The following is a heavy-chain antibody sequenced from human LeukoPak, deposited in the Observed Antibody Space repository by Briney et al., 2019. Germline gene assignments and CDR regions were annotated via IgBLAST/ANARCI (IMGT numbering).Heavy chain of an antibody. D-gene: IGHD5-18*01. V-gene: IGHV3-30*01. J-gene: IGHJ4*02. CDR3: ARDPALYSYGSSYYFDY. Sequence: PGGSLRLSCAASGFTFSSYAMHWVRQAPGKGLEWVAVISYDGSNKYYADSVKGRFTISRDNSKNTLYLQMNSLRAEDTAVYYCARDPALYSYGSSYYFDYWGQGTLVTVSS. CDR2: ISYDGSNK. CDR1: GFTFSSYA.